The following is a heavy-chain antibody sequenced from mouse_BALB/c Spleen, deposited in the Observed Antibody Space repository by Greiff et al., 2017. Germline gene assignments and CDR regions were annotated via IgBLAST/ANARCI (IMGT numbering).Heavy chain of an antibody. CDR2: INPSTGYT. CDR1: GYTFTSYW. J-gene: IGHJ3*01. CDR3: ASREGDGDSWLAY. D-gene: IGHD2-13*01. Sequence: QVQLQQSGADLAKPGASVKMSCKASGYTFTSYWMHWVKQRPGQGLEWIGYINPSTGYTEYNQKFKDKATLTADKSSSTAYMQLSSLTSEDSAVYYCASREGDGDSWLAYWGQGTLVTVAA. V-gene: IGHV1-7*01.